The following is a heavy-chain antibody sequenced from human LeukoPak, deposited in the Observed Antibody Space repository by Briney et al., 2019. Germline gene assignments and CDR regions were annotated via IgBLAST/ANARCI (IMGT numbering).Heavy chain of an antibody. J-gene: IGHJ4*02. CDR1: GFTFSNYA. Sequence: GASLRLSCAASGFTFSNYAMSWVRQAPGKGLEWVAVISYDGSNKYYADSVKGRFTISRDNSKNTLYLQMNSLRAEDTAVYYCARDLVATTSLDYWGQGTLVTVSS. CDR3: ARDLVATTSLDY. D-gene: IGHD5-12*01. V-gene: IGHV3-30-3*01. CDR2: ISYDGSNK.